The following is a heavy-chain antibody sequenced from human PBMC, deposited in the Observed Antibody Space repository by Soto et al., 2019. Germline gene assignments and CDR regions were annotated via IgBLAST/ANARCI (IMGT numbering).Heavy chain of an antibody. V-gene: IGHV1-18*01. J-gene: IGHJ6*03. CDR2: ISAYNGNT. D-gene: IGHD2-2*01. Sequence: GASVKVSCKASGYTFTSYVISWVRQAPGQGLEWMGWISAYNGNTNYAQKLQGRVTMTTDTSTSTAYMELRSLRSDDTAVYYCASDRVVVVPAPDGYMDVWGKGTTVTVXS. CDR1: GYTFTSYV. CDR3: ASDRVVVVPAPDGYMDV.